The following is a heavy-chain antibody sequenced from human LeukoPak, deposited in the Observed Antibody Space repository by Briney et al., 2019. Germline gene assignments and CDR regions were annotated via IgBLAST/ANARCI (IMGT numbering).Heavy chain of an antibody. J-gene: IGHJ4*02. D-gene: IGHD3-16*01. CDR3: ARDLGQPRNFDY. V-gene: IGHV3-21*01. Sequence: PGGSLRLSCAASGFTFSSYSMNWVRQAPGKGLEWVSSISSSSSYIYYADSVKGRFTISRDNAKNSLYLQMNSLRAEDTAVYYCARDLGQPRNFDYWGQGTLVTVSS. CDR1: GFTFSSYS. CDR2: ISSSSSYI.